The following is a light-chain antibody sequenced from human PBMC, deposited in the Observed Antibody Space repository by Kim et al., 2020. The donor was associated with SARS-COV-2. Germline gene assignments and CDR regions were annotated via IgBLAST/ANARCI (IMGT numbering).Light chain of an antibody. CDR1: QSVRSNY. CDR2: AAS. Sequence: SPGERATLSCRASQSVRSNYLAWYQHKPGQPPRLLVYAASSRATGIPDRFSGSGSGTDFILSISGLEPEDSAVYYCHQYGNSPQTFGQGTKVDIK. J-gene: IGKJ1*01. CDR3: HQYGNSPQT. V-gene: IGKV3-20*01.